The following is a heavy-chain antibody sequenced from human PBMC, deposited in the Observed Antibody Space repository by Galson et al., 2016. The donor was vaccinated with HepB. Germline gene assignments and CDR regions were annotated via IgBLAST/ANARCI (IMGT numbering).Heavy chain of an antibody. J-gene: IGHJ6*03. V-gene: IGHV3-74*03. CDR3: ARDQYDFWSGRSYYYYMDV. Sequence: SLRLSCAASGFTFSSYWMNWVRQPPGKGLVWVARINSDGTTTYADSVEGRFTISRDDADSTLYLQMNSLRVEDTAVYYCARDQYDFWSGRSYYYYMDVWGTGTTVTVSS. CDR2: INSDGTT. D-gene: IGHD3-3*01. CDR1: GFTFSSYW.